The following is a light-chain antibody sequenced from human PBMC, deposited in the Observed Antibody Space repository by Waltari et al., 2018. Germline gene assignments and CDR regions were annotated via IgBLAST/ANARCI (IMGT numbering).Light chain of an antibody. V-gene: IGKV3-20*01. CDR3: QQYGRSPLT. CDR1: QTLSTNV. J-gene: IGKJ4*01. Sequence: EIVLTQSPGTLSLSPGERATLSCRASQTLSTNVLAWYQQRPGQAPSLLIFAASVRATGIPDRFSGSGSGTDFTLTINRLEPEDFAVYHCQQYGRSPLTFGGGTKVEI. CDR2: AAS.